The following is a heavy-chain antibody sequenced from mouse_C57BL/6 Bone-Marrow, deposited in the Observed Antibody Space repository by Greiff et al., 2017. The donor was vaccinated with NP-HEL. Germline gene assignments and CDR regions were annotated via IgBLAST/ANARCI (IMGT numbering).Heavy chain of an antibody. D-gene: IGHD2-3*01. V-gene: IGHV1-26*01. CDR3: ARDCYYSSWYFDV. J-gene: IGHJ1*03. CDR2: INPNNGGT. CDR1: GYTFTDYY. Sequence: EVQLQQSGPELVKPGASVKISCKASGYTFTDYYMNWVKQSHGKSLEWIGDINPNNGGTSYNQKFKGKATLTVDKSSSTAYMELRSLTSEDSAVYYCARDCYYSSWYFDVWGTGTTVTVSS.